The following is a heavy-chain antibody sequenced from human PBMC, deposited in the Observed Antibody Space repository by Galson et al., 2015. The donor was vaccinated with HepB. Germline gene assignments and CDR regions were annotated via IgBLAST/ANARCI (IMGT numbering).Heavy chain of an antibody. Sequence: SLGLSCAASGFTFSSYAMHWVRQAPGKGLEWVAVISYDGSNKYYADSVKGRFTISRDNSKNTLYLQMNSLRAEDTAVYYCARDGYGSGSSLWGVLDYWGQGTLVTVSS. CDR3: ARDGYGSGSSLWGVLDY. V-gene: IGHV3-30*04. D-gene: IGHD3-10*01. J-gene: IGHJ4*02. CDR2: ISYDGSNK. CDR1: GFTFSSYA.